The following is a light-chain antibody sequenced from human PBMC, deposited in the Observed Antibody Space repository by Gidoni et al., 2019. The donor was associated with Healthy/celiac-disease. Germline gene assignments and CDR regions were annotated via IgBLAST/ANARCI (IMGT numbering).Light chain of an antibody. CDR3: QAWDSSTVV. V-gene: IGLV3-1*01. Sequence: SYELTQPPSVSVSPGQTDSITCSGDKLGDKYACWYQQKPGQSPVLVIYQDSKRPSGIPERFSGSNSGNTATLTISGTQAMDEADYYCQAWDSSTVVFGGGTKLT. CDR2: QDS. CDR1: KLGDKY. J-gene: IGLJ2*01.